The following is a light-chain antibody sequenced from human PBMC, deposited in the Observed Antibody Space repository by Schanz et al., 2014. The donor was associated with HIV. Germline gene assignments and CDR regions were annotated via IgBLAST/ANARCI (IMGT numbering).Light chain of an antibody. Sequence: QSALTQPASVSGSLGQSITISCTGTSSDVGSYNYVSWYQILPDKAPKLMIYEVSKRPSGVPDRFSGSKSGNTASLTVSGLQADDEADYYCSSYAATSNVLFGGGTKLTVL. CDR3: SSYAATSNVL. CDR1: SSDVGSYNY. J-gene: IGLJ3*02. CDR2: EVS. V-gene: IGLV2-8*01.